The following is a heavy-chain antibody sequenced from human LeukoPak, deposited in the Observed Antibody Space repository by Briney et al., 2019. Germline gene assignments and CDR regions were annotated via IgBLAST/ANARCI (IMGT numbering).Heavy chain of an antibody. CDR1: GFTFSSYS. D-gene: IGHD6-19*01. CDR3: ARAPPLERIGWYGEDEF. J-gene: IGHJ1*01. CDR2: IRGNGDKT. V-gene: IGHV3-64*01. Sequence: GGSLRLSCAASGFTFSSYSMHWVRQAPGKGPEYVAAIRGNGDKTHYGSSVQGRFTVSRDNSKNTLYLQMGSLRTEDMAVYYCARAPPLERIGWYGEDEFRGQGTLVTVSS.